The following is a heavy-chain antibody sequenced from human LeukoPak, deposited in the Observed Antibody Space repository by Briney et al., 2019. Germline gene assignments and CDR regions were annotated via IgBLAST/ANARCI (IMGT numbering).Heavy chain of an antibody. D-gene: IGHD6-6*01. CDR2: ISGSGGST. Sequence: GGSLRLSCAASGFTVSLYYMTWVRQAPGKGLEWVSAISGSGGSTYYADSVKGRFTISRDNSKNTLYLQMNSLRAEDTAVYYCAKDLEQLGPSVVDYWGQGTLVTVSS. CDR1: GFTVSLYY. CDR3: AKDLEQLGPSVVDY. V-gene: IGHV3-23*01. J-gene: IGHJ4*02.